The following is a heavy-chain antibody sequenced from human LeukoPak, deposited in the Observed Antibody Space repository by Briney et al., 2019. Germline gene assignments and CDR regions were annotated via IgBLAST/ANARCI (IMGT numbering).Heavy chain of an antibody. J-gene: IGHJ5*02. CDR3: ARGGAYYDILTGYSYNWFDP. Sequence: PSETLSLTRTVSGGSISSYYWSWIRQPPGKGLEWIGYIYYSGSTNYNPSLKSRVTISVDTSKNQFSLKLSSVTAADTAVYYCARGGAYYDILTGYSYNWFDPWGQGTLVTVSS. V-gene: IGHV4-59*01. CDR2: IYYSGST. D-gene: IGHD3-9*01. CDR1: GGSISSYY.